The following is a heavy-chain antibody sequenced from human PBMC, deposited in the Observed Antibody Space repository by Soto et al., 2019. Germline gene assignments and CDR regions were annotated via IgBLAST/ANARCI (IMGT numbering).Heavy chain of an antibody. J-gene: IGHJ4*02. CDR1: GYTFTSYD. V-gene: IGHV1-8*01. CDR2: MNPNSGNT. D-gene: IGHD2-21*02. CDR3: ARGIVVVTATLFDY. Sequence: QVQLVQSGAEVKKPGASVKVSCKASGYTFTSYDINWVRQATGQGLEWMGWMNPNSGNTGYAQKFQSRVTMTSNTSISTAYMELSSLRSEDTAVYYCARGIVVVTATLFDYWGQGTLVTVSS.